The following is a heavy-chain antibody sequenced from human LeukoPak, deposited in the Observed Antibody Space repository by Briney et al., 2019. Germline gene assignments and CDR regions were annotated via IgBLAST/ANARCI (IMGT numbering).Heavy chain of an antibody. J-gene: IGHJ1*01. CDR1: GFTFSNDW. V-gene: IGHV3-74*03. CDR3: AKAIAYDSSGYYPGYFQH. D-gene: IGHD3-22*01. Sequence: PGGSLRLSCAASGFTFSNDWMHWVRQAPGKGLVWVSRIRGDGGIITYADSVKGRFTISRDNSKNTLYLQMNSLRAEDTAVYYCAKAIAYDSSGYYPGYFQHWGQGTLATVSS. CDR2: IRGDGGII.